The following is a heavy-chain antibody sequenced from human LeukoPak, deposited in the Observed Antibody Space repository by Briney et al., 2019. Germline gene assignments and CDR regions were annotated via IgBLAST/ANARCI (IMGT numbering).Heavy chain of an antibody. Sequence: PSETLSLTCAVYGGSFMGYYWSRIRQPPGEGLEWIGYIFYSGSTNYNPSLPSRVTISVDTSKNQFSLKLSSVTAADPAVYSCARDDGSGSYHNVYGMDVWGQGTTVTVSS. CDR1: GGSFMGYY. CDR3: ARDDGSGSYHNVYGMDV. CDR2: IFYSGST. V-gene: IGHV4-59*01. J-gene: IGHJ6*02. D-gene: IGHD3-10*01.